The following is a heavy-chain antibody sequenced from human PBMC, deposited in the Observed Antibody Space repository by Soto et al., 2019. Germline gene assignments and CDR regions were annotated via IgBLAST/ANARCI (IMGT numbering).Heavy chain of an antibody. V-gene: IGHV4-34*01. CDR3: ARWRPGSIFCGIDY. CDR1: GGSFSGYY. D-gene: IGHD3-9*01. J-gene: IGHJ4*01. CDR2: INHSGST. Sequence: LSLTCAVYGGSFSGYYWSWIRQPPGKGLEWIGEINHSGSTNYNPSLKSRVTISVDTSKNQFSLKLSSVTAADTAVYYCARWRPGSIFCGIDYWRQGTLVTVSS.